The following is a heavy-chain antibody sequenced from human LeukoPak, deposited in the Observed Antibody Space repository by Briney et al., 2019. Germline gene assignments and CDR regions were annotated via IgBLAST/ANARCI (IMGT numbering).Heavy chain of an antibody. CDR2: INPSGGGT. CDR1: GYTFTSYY. V-gene: IGHV1-46*01. CDR3: ARDGRDGYNLVHY. Sequence: ASVKVSCKASGYTFTSYYIHWVRHAPGQGLERMGVINPSGGGTSYAQKFQGRVTMTRDTSISAVYMELNRLRSDDTAVYYCARDGRDGYNLVHYWGQGTLVTVSS. J-gene: IGHJ4*02. D-gene: IGHD5-24*01.